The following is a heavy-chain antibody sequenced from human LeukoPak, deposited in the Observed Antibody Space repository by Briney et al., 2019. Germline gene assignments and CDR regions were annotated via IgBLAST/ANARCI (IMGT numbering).Heavy chain of an antibody. J-gene: IGHJ3*02. Sequence: SETLSLTCAVYGGSFSGYYWSWIRQPPGKGLEWIGEINHSGSTNYNPSLKSRVTISVDTSKNQFSLELSSVTAADTAVYYCARDIVVVPAADDAFDIWGQGTMVTVSS. CDR2: INHSGST. CDR1: GGSFSGYY. CDR3: ARDIVVVPAADDAFDI. V-gene: IGHV4-34*01. D-gene: IGHD2-2*01.